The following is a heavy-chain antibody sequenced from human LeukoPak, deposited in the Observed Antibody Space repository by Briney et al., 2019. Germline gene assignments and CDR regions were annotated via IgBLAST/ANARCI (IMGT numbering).Heavy chain of an antibody. J-gene: IGHJ6*02. CDR2: ISYDGSNK. CDR1: GFTFSSYG. V-gene: IGHV3-30*18. Sequence: PGGSLRLSCAASGFTFSSYGMHWVHQAPGKGLEWVAVISYDGSNKYYADSVKGRFTISRDNSKNTLYLQMNSLRAEDTAVYYCAKSPRLERRPYYYYGMDVWGQGTTVTVSS. CDR3: AKSPRLERRPYYYYGMDV. D-gene: IGHD1-1*01.